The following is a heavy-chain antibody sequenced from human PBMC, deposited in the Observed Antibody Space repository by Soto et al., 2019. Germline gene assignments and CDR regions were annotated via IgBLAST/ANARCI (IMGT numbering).Heavy chain of an antibody. CDR3: VKGGYSYDHYYYYGMDV. CDR1: GFTFSSYA. CDR2: ISSNGGST. Sequence: GWALRLSCSASGFTFSSYAMRWFRQAPGKGLEYVSAISSNGGSTYYADSVKGRFTISRDNSKKTLYLQMSSLRAEDTAVYYCVKGGYSYDHYYYYGMDVWGQGTTVTASS. V-gene: IGHV3-64D*06. D-gene: IGHD5-18*01. J-gene: IGHJ6*02.